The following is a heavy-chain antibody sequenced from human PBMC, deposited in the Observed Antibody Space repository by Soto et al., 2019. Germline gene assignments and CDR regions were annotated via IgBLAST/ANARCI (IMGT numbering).Heavy chain of an antibody. CDR2: INPNSRGT. D-gene: IGHD3-22*01. Sequence: ASVKVSCKASGYSLRGNYIHWVRQTPGQGLEWMGWINPNSRGTVYAQKFQGRVTMTRDTSLTTVYMQLNRLTSDDSAVYYCARDLIVDGPDNYAMDVWGQWTTVTVS. CDR3: ARDLIVDGPDNYAMDV. V-gene: IGHV1-2*02. J-gene: IGHJ6*02. CDR1: GYSLRGNY.